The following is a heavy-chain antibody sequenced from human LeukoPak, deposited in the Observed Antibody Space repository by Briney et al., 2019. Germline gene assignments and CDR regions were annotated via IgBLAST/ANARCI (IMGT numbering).Heavy chain of an antibody. CDR3: ASARRPDH. CDR2: INHSGST. J-gene: IGHJ4*02. V-gene: IGHV4-34*01. CDR1: GGSFSGYY. Sequence: SETLSLTCAVYGGSFSGYYWSWIRQPPGKGLEWIGEINHSGSTNYNPSLKSRVTISVDTSKNQFSLKLSSVTAADTAVYYCASARRPDHWGQGTLVTVSS.